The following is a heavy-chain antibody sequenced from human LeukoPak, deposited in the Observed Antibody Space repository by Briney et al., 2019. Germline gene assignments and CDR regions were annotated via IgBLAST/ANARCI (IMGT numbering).Heavy chain of an antibody. CDR2: VNPSGGST. CDR3: ARVGEGYCSGGSCPFDY. D-gene: IGHD2-15*01. Sequence: ASVKVSCKASGYTFTSYYMHWVRQAPGQGLEWMGIVNPSGGSTSYAQKFQGRVTITRDTSTSTVYMELSSLRSEDTAVYYCARVGEGYCSGGSCPFDYWGQGTLVTVSS. CDR1: GYTFTSYY. V-gene: IGHV1-46*01. J-gene: IGHJ4*02.